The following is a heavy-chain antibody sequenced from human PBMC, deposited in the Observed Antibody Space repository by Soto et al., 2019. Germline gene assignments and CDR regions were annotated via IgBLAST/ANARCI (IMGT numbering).Heavy chain of an antibody. D-gene: IGHD3-10*01. J-gene: IGHJ5*02. CDR1: GYSFTNND. CDR2: MNPGSGDT. V-gene: IGHV1-8*01. CDR3: ARRETVGSVKWFDP. Sequence: VASVKVSCKASGYSFTNNDASWVRQATGRGLEWTGWMNPGSGDTGYAQKFQGRVTVTRDISIATAYMELSSLRSDDTARYYCARRETVGSVKWFDPSGQGTL.